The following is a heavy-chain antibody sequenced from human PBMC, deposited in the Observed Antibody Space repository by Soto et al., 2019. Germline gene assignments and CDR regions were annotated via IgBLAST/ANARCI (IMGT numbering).Heavy chain of an antibody. CDR1: GFTFSSYS. Sequence: EVQRVESGGGLVKAGGSLRLSCAASGFTFSSYSMNWVRQAPGRGLEWVSSIDASSRYIYYADSMKGRFTVSRDNAKNSLFLQINSLRDEDTAVYYCAREGVGPDYGESFDYWGQGTLLTVSS. CDR3: AREGVGPDYGESFDY. V-gene: IGHV3-21*02. D-gene: IGHD4-17*01. J-gene: IGHJ4*02. CDR2: IDASSRYI.